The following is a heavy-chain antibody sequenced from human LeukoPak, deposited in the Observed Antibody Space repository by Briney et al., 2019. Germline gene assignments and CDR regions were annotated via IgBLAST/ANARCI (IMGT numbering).Heavy chain of an antibody. Sequence: SETLSLTCTVSGGSISSYYWSWIRQPPGKGLEWIGYIYYSGSTNYNPSLKSRVTISVDTSKNQFSLKLSSVTAADTAVYYCAHSISRDNWFDPWGQGTLVTVSS. J-gene: IGHJ5*02. CDR2: IYYSGST. CDR1: GGSISSYY. CDR3: AHSISRDNWFDP. D-gene: IGHD2-21*01. V-gene: IGHV4-59*08.